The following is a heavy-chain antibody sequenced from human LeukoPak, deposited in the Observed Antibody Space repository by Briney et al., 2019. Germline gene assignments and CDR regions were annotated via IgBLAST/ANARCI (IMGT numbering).Heavy chain of an antibody. CDR1: GFTFSNAW. D-gene: IGHD2-2*02. V-gene: IGHV3-15*01. CDR3: TTGRGGYCSSTSCYIGAFDI. CDR2: IKSKTDGGTT. J-gene: IGHJ3*02. Sequence: GGSLRLSCAASGFTFSNAWMSWVRQAPGKGLVWVGRIKSKTDGGTTDYAAPVKGRFTISRDDSKNSLYLQMNSLKTEDTAVYYCTTGRGGYCSSTSCYIGAFDIWGQGTMVTVSS.